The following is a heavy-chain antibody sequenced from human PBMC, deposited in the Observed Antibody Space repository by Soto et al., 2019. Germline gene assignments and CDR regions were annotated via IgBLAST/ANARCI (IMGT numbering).Heavy chain of an antibody. Sequence: GGSLRLSCAASGFTFSSYGMHWVRQAPGKGLEWVAVIWYDGSNKYYADSVKGRFTISRDNSKNTLYLQMNSLRAEDTAVYYCARDGLTTGTKYNWFDPWGQGTLVTVSS. J-gene: IGHJ5*02. V-gene: IGHV3-33*01. CDR1: GFTFSSYG. CDR3: ARDGLTTGTKYNWFDP. CDR2: IWYDGSNK. D-gene: IGHD1-1*01.